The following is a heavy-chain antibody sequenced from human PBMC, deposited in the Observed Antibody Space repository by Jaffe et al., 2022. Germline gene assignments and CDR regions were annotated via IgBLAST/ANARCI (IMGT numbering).Heavy chain of an antibody. Sequence: EVQLVESGGGLVQPGGSLRLSCAASGFTLSNYEMNWVRQAPGKGLEWVSYISTSGGKIYSADSVKGRFTISRDDAENSLYLQMNSLRADDTAVYYCARDGYNSGLDAFDIWGQGTMVTVSS. CDR1: GFTLSNYE. CDR3: ARDGYNSGLDAFDI. J-gene: IGHJ3*02. V-gene: IGHV3-48*03. D-gene: IGHD5-18*01. CDR2: ISTSGGKI.